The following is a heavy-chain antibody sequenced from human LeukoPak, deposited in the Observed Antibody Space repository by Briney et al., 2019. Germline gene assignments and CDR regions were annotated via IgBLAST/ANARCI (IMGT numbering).Heavy chain of an antibody. V-gene: IGHV4-39*01. CDR1: GRSISSSSSY. J-gene: IGHJ6*03. D-gene: IGHD3-10*01. CDR2: IYTSGTT. CDR3: ARAPQEGSSSRYYYYYYYINV. Sequence: PSETLSLTCSVSGRSISSSSSYWAWIRQSPGKGLEWIGSIYTSGTTHFNPSLESRITMSVDPSKNQFSLNLSSVTAADTAVYYCARAPQEGSSSRYYYYYYYINVWGKGTSVTISS.